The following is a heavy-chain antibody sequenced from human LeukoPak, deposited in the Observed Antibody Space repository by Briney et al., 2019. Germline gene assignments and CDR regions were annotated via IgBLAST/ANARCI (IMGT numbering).Heavy chain of an antibody. V-gene: IGHV1-18*01. Sequence: ASVKVSCKASGYTFTSYGISWVRQAPGQGLEWMGWISAYNGNTNYAQKLQGRVTMTTDTSTSTAYRALRSLRSDDTAVYYCARERATYDSSGYHYYFDYWGQGTLVTVSS. CDR1: GYTFTSYG. CDR3: ARERATYDSSGYHYYFDY. CDR2: ISAYNGNT. J-gene: IGHJ4*02. D-gene: IGHD3-22*01.